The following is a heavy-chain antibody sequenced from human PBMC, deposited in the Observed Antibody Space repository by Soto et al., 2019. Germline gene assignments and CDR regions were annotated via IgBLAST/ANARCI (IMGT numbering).Heavy chain of an antibody. J-gene: IGHJ6*02. D-gene: IGHD5-18*01. CDR3: TTVFSRIGSSGASYYYYYGMDV. Sequence: GGSLRLSCAASGFTFSNAWMNWVRQAPGKGLEWVGRIKSKTDGGTTDYAAPVKGRFTISRDDSKNTLYLQMNSLKTEDTAVYYCTTVFSRIGSSGASYYYYYGMDVWGQGTTVTVSS. CDR2: IKSKTDGGTT. V-gene: IGHV3-15*07. CDR1: GFTFSNAW.